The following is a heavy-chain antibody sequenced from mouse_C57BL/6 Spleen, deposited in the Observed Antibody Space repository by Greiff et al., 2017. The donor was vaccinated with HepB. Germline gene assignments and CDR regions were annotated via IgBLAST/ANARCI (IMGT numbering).Heavy chain of an antibody. V-gene: IGHV2-2*01. CDR3: AISYDGAMDY. D-gene: IGHD2-12*01. Sequence: QVQLKESGPGLVQPSQSLSITCTVSGFSLTSYGVHWVRQSPGKGLEWLGVIWSGGSTDYNAAFISRLSISKDNSKSQVFSKMNSLQADDTAIYYCAISYDGAMDYWGQGTSVTVSS. CDR1: GFSLTSYG. J-gene: IGHJ4*01. CDR2: IWSGGST.